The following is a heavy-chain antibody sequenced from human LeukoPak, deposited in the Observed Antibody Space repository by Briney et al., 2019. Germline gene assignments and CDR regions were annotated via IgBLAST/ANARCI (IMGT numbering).Heavy chain of an antibody. CDR1: GFTFSSYS. V-gene: IGHV3-48*01. Sequence: PGGSLRLSCAASGFTFSSYSMNWVRQAPGKGLEWVSHISSSSSTIYYADSVKGRFTISRDNAKNSLYLQMNSLRAEDTAVYYCARDWEEMVRGPWGYYGMDVWGQGTTVTVSS. CDR3: ARDWEEMVRGPWGYYGMDV. CDR2: ISSSSSTI. J-gene: IGHJ6*02. D-gene: IGHD3-10*01.